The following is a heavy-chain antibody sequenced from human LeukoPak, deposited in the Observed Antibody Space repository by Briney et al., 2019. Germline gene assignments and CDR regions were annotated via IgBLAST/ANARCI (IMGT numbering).Heavy chain of an antibody. D-gene: IGHD6-13*01. CDR1: GYTFTNYV. V-gene: IGHV1-8*03. CDR3: ARSGIAAAGRRGVNDY. CDR2: MNPNSGNT. Sequence: ASVKVSCKASGYTFTNYVISWVRQAPGQGLEWMGWMNPNSGNTGYAQKFQGRVTITRNTSISTAYMELSSLRSEDTAVYYCARSGIAAAGRRGVNDYWGQGTLVTVSS. J-gene: IGHJ4*02.